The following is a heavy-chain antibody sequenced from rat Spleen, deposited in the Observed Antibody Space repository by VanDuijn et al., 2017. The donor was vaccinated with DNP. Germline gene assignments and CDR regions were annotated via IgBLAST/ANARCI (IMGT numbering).Heavy chain of an antibody. D-gene: IGHD1-10*01. V-gene: IGHV2S12*01. CDR2: ISSGGNT. CDR3: TREREPNNNPYYFDC. CDR1: GFTFSDYY. J-gene: IGHJ2*01. Sequence: VQLVESGGVLVQPGRSLKLSCAASGFTFSDYYMAWVRQPPGKGLEWIAAISSGGNTYYNSALKSRLSISRDTSKSQVFLRMNSLQTEDTAIYFCTREREPNNNPYYFDCWGQGVLVTVSS.